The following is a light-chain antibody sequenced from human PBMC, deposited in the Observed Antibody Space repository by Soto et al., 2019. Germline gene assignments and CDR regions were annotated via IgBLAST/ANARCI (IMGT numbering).Light chain of an antibody. CDR1: QSVSRSY. J-gene: IGKJ2*01. V-gene: IGKV3-20*01. CDR3: QQYGSSPYT. Sequence: EVVLTQSPGTLSLSPGERATLSCWASQSVSRSYLAWYQQKPGQAPRLLIYIASSRATGIPDRFRGSGSGTDFTLTISRLEPEDFAMYYCQQYGSSPYTFGQGTKLEIK. CDR2: IAS.